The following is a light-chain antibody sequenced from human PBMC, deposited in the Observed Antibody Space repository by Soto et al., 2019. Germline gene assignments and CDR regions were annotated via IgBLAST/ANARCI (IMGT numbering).Light chain of an antibody. CDR1: QNISNY. CDR2: DAS. V-gene: IGKV3-11*01. Sequence: VLTQSPATLSLSPGQRATLSCRASQNISNYVAWYQQKPGQAPRLLISDASNRATGIPARFSGSGSGTDFTLTNRSLAAEDFCVYYCQQRRYWPPLTFGGGTKVQIK. J-gene: IGKJ4*01. CDR3: QQRRYWPPLT.